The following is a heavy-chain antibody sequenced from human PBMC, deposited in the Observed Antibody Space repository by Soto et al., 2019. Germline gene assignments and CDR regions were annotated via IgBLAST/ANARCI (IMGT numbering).Heavy chain of an antibody. CDR3: ARDPKTSGGQHWAFNYFDS. V-gene: IGHV3-30-3*01. D-gene: IGHD7-27*01. J-gene: IGHJ4*02. CDR2: ISYDGTNK. CDR1: GFSFSISP. Sequence: GGSLRLSCAASGFSFSISPMHWVRQAPGKGPEWVALISYDGTNKFYADSVKGLFTISRDNSKSTLYLQVDSLRPEDAAVYYCARDPKTSGGQHWAFNYFDSWGQGTLVTVSS.